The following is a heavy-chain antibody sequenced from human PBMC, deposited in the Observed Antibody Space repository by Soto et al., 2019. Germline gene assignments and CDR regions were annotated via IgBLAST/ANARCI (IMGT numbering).Heavy chain of an antibody. Sequence: ASVKVSCKASGYIFTDHYIHWVRQAPGQGLEWMGWINPISGDTDYAQKFQGRVIMTRDTSILTAYMDLSRLKSDDTAVYYCAKDGAWELLPAYRMDVWGPGTTVTVSS. V-gene: IGHV1-2*02. CDR2: INPISGDT. CDR3: AKDGAWELLPAYRMDV. CDR1: GYIFTDHY. D-gene: IGHD1-26*01. J-gene: IGHJ6*01.